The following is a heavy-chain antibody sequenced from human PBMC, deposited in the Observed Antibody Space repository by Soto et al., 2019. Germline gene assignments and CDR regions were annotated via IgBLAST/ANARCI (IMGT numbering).Heavy chain of an antibody. Sequence: QVQLVESGGGVVQPGRSLRLSCAASGFTFSSYGMHWVRQAPGKGLEWVAVISYDGSNKYYADSVKGRFTISRDNSKNPLYLQMNSLRAEETALYYCGKDLCTHCYFHYYGMDVWGQGTTVTVSS. CDR2: ISYDGSNK. CDR3: GKDLCTHCYFHYYGMDV. J-gene: IGHJ6*02. V-gene: IGHV3-30*18. CDR1: GFTFSSYG. D-gene: IGHD3-10*02.